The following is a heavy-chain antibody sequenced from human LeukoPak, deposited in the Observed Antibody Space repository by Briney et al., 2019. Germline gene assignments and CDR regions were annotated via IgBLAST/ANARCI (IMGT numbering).Heavy chain of an antibody. Sequence: PSETLSLTCTVSGGSISSYYWSWIRQPPGKGLEWIGYIYYSGSTSYNPSLKSRVTISVDTSKNQFSLKLSSVTAADTAVYYCARSGGSYEGDYWGQGTLVTVSS. CDR1: GGSISSYY. CDR3: ARSGGSYEGDY. V-gene: IGHV4-59*01. CDR2: IYYSGST. J-gene: IGHJ4*02. D-gene: IGHD1-26*01.